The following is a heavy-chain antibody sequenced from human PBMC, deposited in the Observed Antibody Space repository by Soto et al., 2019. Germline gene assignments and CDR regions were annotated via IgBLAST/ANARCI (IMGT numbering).Heavy chain of an antibody. CDR3: ARDAAPYYDFWSGYGAPPFDY. Sequence: GSLRLSCPPSGFYFSSYSMHWVRQPHGKGLEWVAVISYNGSNKYYADSVKGRFTISRDNSKNTLYLQMNSLRAEDTAVYYCARDAAPYYDFWSGYGAPPFDYWGQGTLVTVSS. V-gene: IGHV3-30-3*01. J-gene: IGHJ4*02. CDR2: ISYNGSNK. CDR1: GFYFSSYS. D-gene: IGHD3-3*01.